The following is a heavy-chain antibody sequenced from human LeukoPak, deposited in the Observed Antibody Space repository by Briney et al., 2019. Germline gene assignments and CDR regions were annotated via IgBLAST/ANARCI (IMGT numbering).Heavy chain of an antibody. D-gene: IGHD3-9*01. J-gene: IGHJ4*02. CDR2: IKKDGSEK. CDR3: ARDRGLRYFDSFDY. CDR1: GFSLSSFW. V-gene: IGHV3-7*03. Sequence: GGSLRLSCVASGFSLSSFWMNWVRQAPGKGLEWVVSIKKDGSEKHYVDSVKARFTISRDNAKNSLYLKMNSLRAEDTAVYYCARDRGLRYFDSFDYWGQGALVTVSS.